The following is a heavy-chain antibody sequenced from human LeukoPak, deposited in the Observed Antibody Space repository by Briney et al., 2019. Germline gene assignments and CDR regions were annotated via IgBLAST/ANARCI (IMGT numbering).Heavy chain of an antibody. V-gene: IGHV1-69*13. CDR1: GGTFSIYA. Sequence: SVKVSCKASGGTFSIYAISWVRQAPGQGLEWMGGIIPIFGTANYAQKFQGRVTITADESTSTAYMELSSLRSEDTAVYYCASTRLRRALDPPDPWGQGTLVTVSS. CDR3: ASTRLRRALDPPDP. D-gene: IGHD4-17*01. J-gene: IGHJ5*02. CDR2: IIPIFGTA.